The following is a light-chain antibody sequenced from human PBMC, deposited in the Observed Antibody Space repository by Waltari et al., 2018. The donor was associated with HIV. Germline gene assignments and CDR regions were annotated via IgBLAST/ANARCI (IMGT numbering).Light chain of an antibody. Sequence: QSALTQPASVSGSPGQPITIACTGMLSDFAASYLSSCYQQYPGRAPKLIIYEVSKRPSGVADRFSGSKSGNRASLTVAGLKVEDEADYYCCSYAGGRVFVLFGGGTRLTV. CDR2: EVS. CDR3: CSYAGGRVFVL. CDR1: LSDFAASYL. J-gene: IGLJ2*01. V-gene: IGLV2-23*02.